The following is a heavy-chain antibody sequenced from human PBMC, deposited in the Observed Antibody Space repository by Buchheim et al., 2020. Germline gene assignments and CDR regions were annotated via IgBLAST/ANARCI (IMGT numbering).Heavy chain of an antibody. CDR2: ITGSGRTT. CDR1: GFTFSTSE. V-gene: IGHV3-48*03. CDR3: ASVLQWDYYYGRDV. D-gene: IGHD1-26*01. Sequence: EVQLVESGGGLVQPGGSVRLSCAASGFTFSTSEMSWVRQAPGKGPEWVSSITGSGRTTYYADSVKGRFAISRDNAKNSLCLQLNSLRAEDTAVYYCASVLQWDYYYGRDVWGQGTT. J-gene: IGHJ6*02.